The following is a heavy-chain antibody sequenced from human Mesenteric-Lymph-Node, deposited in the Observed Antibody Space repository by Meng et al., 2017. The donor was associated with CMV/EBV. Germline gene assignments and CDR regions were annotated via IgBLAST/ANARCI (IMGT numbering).Heavy chain of an antibody. Sequence: GGSLRLSCAASGFSFSWYWMSWVRQAPGKGLEWVANIKQDGSEKYYVDSVKGRFTISRDNAKNSLFLQMNSLGAEDTAVYFCAREVQRGYTYGSGSHYYGMDVGDQGTTVTVSS. D-gene: IGHD5-18*01. V-gene: IGHV3-7*01. CDR2: IKQDGSEK. J-gene: IGHJ6*02. CDR1: GFSFSWYW. CDR3: AREVQRGYTYGSGSHYYGMDV.